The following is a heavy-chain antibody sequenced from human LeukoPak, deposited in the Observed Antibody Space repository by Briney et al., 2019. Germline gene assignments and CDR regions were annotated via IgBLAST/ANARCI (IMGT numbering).Heavy chain of an antibody. J-gene: IGHJ6*02. CDR3: ARDRGYSYGFYYYYGMDV. D-gene: IGHD5-18*01. Sequence: ASVKVSCKASGGTFTSYGISWVRQAPGQGLEWMGWISANNGNTNYAQKLQGRVTMTTDTSTSTAYMELRSLRSDDTAVYYCARDRGYSYGFYYYYGMDVWGQGTTVTVSS. CDR1: GGTFTSYG. CDR2: ISANNGNT. V-gene: IGHV1-18*01.